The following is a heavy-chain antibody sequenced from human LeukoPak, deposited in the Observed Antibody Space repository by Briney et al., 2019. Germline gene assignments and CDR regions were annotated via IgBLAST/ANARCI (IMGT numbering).Heavy chain of an antibody. V-gene: IGHV3-64*01. Sequence: GGSLRLSCAASGFTFRSYGMHWVRQAPGKGLEYISAISSNGGRTYYANSVKGRYTISRDNSRNTLYLQMGSLRTEDMAVYYCATYYYDSGGFHFHHWGQGTLVTVSS. CDR2: ISSNGGRT. CDR1: GFTFRSYG. J-gene: IGHJ1*01. CDR3: ATYYYDSGGFHFHH. D-gene: IGHD3-22*01.